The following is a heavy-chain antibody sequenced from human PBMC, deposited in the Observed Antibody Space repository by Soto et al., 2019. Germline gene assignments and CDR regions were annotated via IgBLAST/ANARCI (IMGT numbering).Heavy chain of an antibody. D-gene: IGHD7-27*01. V-gene: IGHV3-23*01. CDR2: ISGSGGST. CDR1: GFTFSSYA. CDR3: AKAPLGIGAFDI. J-gene: IGHJ3*02. Sequence: QLGGSLKLSCAASGFTFSSYAMSWVRQAPGKGLEWVSAISGSGGSTYYADSVKGRFTISRDNSKNTLYLQMNSLRAEDTAVYYCAKAPLGIGAFDIWGQGTMVTVSS.